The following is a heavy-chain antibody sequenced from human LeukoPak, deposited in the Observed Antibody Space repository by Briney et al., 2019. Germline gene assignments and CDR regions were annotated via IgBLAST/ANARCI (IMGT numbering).Heavy chain of an antibody. V-gene: IGHV1-58*02. Sequence: SVKVSCKASGFTFTSSAMQWVRQARGQRLEWIGWIVVGSGNTNYAQKFQERVTITRDMSTSTAYMELSSLRSEDTAVYYCARGDSWVMKGFDIWGQGTRVIVSS. J-gene: IGHJ3*02. CDR2: IVVGSGNT. CDR3: ARGDSWVMKGFDI. D-gene: IGHD3-16*01. CDR1: GFTFTSSA.